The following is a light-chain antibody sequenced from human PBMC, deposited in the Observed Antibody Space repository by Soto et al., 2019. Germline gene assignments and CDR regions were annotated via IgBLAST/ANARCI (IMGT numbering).Light chain of an antibody. V-gene: IGKV3-11*01. J-gene: IGKJ4*01. Sequence: EIVLTQSPATLSLSPGERATLSCRASQSVGTYLAWYQQKPGQAPRLLIYNASNRATGIPARFSGSGSGTDFTLTISSLEPEDFAVYYCQQRRDWPPLTFGGGTKVEIK. CDR1: QSVGTY. CDR2: NAS. CDR3: QQRRDWPPLT.